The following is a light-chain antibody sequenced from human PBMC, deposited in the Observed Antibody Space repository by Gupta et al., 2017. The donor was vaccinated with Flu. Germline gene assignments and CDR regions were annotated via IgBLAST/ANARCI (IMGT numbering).Light chain of an antibody. J-gene: IGLJ1*01. CDR3: SSYTSTTTLYV. V-gene: IGLV2-14*01. Sequence: IPFSCTVTASDVGGDKYVAWYQHHPGRAPKVLIYEVSNRPPGVSDRFSGSNSGNAASLTISGLQPEDEADYYCSSYTSTTTLYVFGTGTRVTVL. CDR1: ASDVGGDKY. CDR2: EVS.